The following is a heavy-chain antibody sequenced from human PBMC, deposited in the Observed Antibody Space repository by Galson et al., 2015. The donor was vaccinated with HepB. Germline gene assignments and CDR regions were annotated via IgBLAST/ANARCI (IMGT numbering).Heavy chain of an antibody. CDR1: GGSISSGSYY. D-gene: IGHD6-6*01. Sequence: TLSLTCTVSGGSISSGSYYWSWIRQPAGEGLEWIGRIYTSGSTNYNPSLKSRVTISVDTSKNQFSLKLSSVTAADTAVYYCAREGGRYSSSVPYYYYYYGMDVWGQGTTVTVSS. CDR2: IYTSGST. V-gene: IGHV4-61*02. J-gene: IGHJ6*02. CDR3: AREGGRYSSSVPYYYYYYGMDV.